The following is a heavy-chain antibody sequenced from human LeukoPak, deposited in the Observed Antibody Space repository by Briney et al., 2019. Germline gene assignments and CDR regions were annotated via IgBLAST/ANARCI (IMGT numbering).Heavy chain of an antibody. CDR1: GGSISSYY. CDR3: ARHRGSVSDSSGYYFDY. CDR2: VYESGDT. V-gene: IGHV4-59*08. J-gene: IGHJ4*02. D-gene: IGHD3-22*01. Sequence: SETLSLTCTVSGGSISSYYWSWIRQPLGKGLEWIAYVYESGDTRYKPSLRSRVTISVDTSKNQFSLKVSSVTAADTAVYYCARHRGSVSDSSGYYFDYWGQGTLVTVSS.